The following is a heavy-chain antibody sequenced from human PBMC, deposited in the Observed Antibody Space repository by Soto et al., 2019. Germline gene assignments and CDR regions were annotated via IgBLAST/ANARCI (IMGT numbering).Heavy chain of an antibody. CDR3: AHRRSFDSSGYYFKP. J-gene: IGHJ5*02. V-gene: IGHV2-5*02. CDR2: IYWDDDK. CDR1: GFSLSTSGVG. D-gene: IGHD3-22*01. Sequence: QITLKESGPTLVKPTQTLTLTCTFSGFSLSTSGVGVGWIRQPPGKALEWLALIYWDDDKRYSPSLKSRLTIXXDXSXXQVVLTMTHMDPVDTATYYCAHRRSFDSSGYYFKPWGQGTLVTVSS.